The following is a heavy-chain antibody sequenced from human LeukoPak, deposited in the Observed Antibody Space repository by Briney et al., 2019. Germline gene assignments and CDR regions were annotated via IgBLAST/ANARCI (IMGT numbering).Heavy chain of an antibody. D-gene: IGHD5-18*01. CDR1: GFTFSSYA. J-gene: IGHJ4*02. CDR3: AKCFRGYSYGPSGY. Sequence: PGGSLRLSCAASGFTFSSYAMSWVRQAPGKGLEWVSAISGSGGSTYYADSVKGRFTISRDNSKNTLYLQMNSLRAEDTAVYYCAKCFRGYSYGPSGYWGQGTLVTVSS. CDR2: ISGSGGST. V-gene: IGHV3-23*01.